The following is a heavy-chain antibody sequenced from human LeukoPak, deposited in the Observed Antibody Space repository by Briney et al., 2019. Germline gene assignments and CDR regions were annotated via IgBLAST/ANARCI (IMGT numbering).Heavy chain of an antibody. CDR2: ISSSGSTI. CDR1: GFPFSSHG. V-gene: IGHV3-48*04. D-gene: IGHD3-10*02. Sequence: AGGSLRLSCAASGFPFSSHGMNWVRQAPGKGLEWVSYISSSGSTIYYADSVKGRFTISRDNAKNSLYLQMNSLRAEDTAVYYCAELGITMIGGVWGKGTTVTISS. CDR3: AELGITMIGGV. J-gene: IGHJ6*04.